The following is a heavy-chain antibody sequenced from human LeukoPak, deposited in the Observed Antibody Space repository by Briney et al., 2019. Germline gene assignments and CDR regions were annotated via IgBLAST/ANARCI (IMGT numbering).Heavy chain of an antibody. V-gene: IGHV1-2*02. CDR3: ARGEVVPAASYNWFDP. Sequence: GASVKVSCKASVYTFTGYYMHWVRQAPGQGLEWMGWINPNSGGTNYAQKFQGRVTMTRDTSISTAYMELSRLRSDDTAVYYCARGEVVPAASYNWFDPWGQGTLVTVSS. J-gene: IGHJ5*02. D-gene: IGHD2-2*01. CDR1: VYTFTGYY. CDR2: INPNSGGT.